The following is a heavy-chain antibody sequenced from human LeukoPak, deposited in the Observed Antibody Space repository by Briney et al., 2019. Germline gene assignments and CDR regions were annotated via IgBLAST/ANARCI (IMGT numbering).Heavy chain of an antibody. J-gene: IGHJ3*02. CDR2: MYYSGST. D-gene: IGHD3-22*01. V-gene: IGHV4-59*08. CDR3: ARHFTYYYDSSGYPRDAFDI. CDR1: GGSISGYY. Sequence: SETLSLTCTVSGGSISGYYWSWIRQSPGKGLVWIGYMYYSGSTNYNPSLKSRVTISMDMSKNQFSLTLSSVTAADTALYYCARHFTYYYDSSGYPRDAFDIWGQGTMVTVSS.